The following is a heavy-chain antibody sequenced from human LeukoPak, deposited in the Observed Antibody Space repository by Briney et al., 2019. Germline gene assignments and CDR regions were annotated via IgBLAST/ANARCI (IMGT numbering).Heavy chain of an antibody. CDR3: ARDRLVRGYSYGEVDY. CDR2: ISGSGGST. Sequence: GGSLRLSCAASGFTFRSYAMSWVRQAPGKGLEWVSVISGSGGSTYYADSVKGRFTISRDNSKNTLYLQMNSLRAEDTAVYYCARDRLVRGYSYGEVDYWGQGTLVTVSS. J-gene: IGHJ4*02. V-gene: IGHV3-23*01. CDR1: GFTFRSYA. D-gene: IGHD5-18*01.